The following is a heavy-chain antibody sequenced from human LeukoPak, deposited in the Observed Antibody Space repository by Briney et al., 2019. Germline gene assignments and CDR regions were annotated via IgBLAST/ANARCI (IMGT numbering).Heavy chain of an antibody. CDR3: ARKRLAGIHYYYYYGMDV. CDR1: GGSFSGYY. V-gene: IGHV4-34*01. CDR2: INHSGST. J-gene: IGHJ6*02. Sequence: SETLSLTCAVYGGSFSGYYWSWIRRPPGKGLEWIGEINHSGSTNYNPSLKSRVTISVDTSKNQFSLKLSSVTAADTAVYYCARKRLAGIHYYYYYGMDVWGQGTTVTVSS. D-gene: IGHD3-3*02.